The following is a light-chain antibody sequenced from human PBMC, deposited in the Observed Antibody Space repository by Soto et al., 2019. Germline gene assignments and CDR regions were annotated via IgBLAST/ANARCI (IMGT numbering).Light chain of an antibody. Sequence: DIQMTQSPSTLSASVGDRVTITCRASQSISYWLAWYQQKPGNAPKLLIYAASSLESGVPSRFSGSGSGTEFTLTIYSLQPDDSASYYCQQYNSYSKTFGQGTKVEIK. CDR2: AAS. CDR1: QSISYW. CDR3: QQYNSYSKT. V-gene: IGKV1-5*01. J-gene: IGKJ1*01.